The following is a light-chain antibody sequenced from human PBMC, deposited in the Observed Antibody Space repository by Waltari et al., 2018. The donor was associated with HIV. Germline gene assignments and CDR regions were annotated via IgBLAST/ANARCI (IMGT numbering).Light chain of an antibody. J-gene: IGLJ2*01. CDR2: STT. Sequence: QTVVTQEPSLTVSPGGTVTLTCASRPGPVTSPYYPNWFQHKPGQAPRALIYSTTNKHPWTPARFSGSLLAGKAALTLSTVQAEDEAEYFCLLYFGADQLVFGGGTKLTVL. V-gene: IGLV7-43*01. CDR3: LLYFGADQLV. CDR1: PGPVTSPYY.